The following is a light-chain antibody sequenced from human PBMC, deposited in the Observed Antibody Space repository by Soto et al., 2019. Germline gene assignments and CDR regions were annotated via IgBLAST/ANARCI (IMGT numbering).Light chain of an antibody. CDR2: GVS. J-gene: IGKJ1*01. Sequence: IVLTQSPGTLSLSPGDGATLSCRASQPVNSGYLAWYQQKPGQAHRLLMYGVSTRDTGIPDRFSGSGAGTAFPLTISRLEPGDFAVYYCQVYGSAPKTFGQGTKVAFK. CDR3: QVYGSAPKT. CDR1: QPVNSGY. V-gene: IGKV3-20*01.